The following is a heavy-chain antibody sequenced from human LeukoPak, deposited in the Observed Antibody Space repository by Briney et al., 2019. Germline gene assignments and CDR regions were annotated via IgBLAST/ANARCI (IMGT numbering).Heavy chain of an antibody. CDR2: IWYDGSNK. V-gene: IGHV3-33*08. D-gene: IGHD6-13*01. Sequence: PSGGSLRLSCAASGFTFSSYWMHWVRQAPGKGLEWVAVIWYDGSNKYYADSVKGRFTISRDNSKNTLYLQMNSLRAEDTAVYYCARGIAAAGSVNDYWGQGTLVTVSS. CDR1: GFTFSSYW. CDR3: ARGIAAAGSVNDY. J-gene: IGHJ4*02.